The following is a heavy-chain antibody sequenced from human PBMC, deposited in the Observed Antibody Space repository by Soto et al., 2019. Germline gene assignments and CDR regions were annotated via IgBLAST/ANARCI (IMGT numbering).Heavy chain of an antibody. Sequence: QVQLVESGGGVVQPGRSLRLSCVASGFTFSTYGMHWVRQAPGKGLEWVAMTWNDGSNKYYTDSMKDRFTISRDNSKNRMYKQMNSLIDEGSGVNYCTTKIKDRQAFNIWAKGTMVTVSS. J-gene: IGHJ3*02. CDR3: TTKIKDRQAFNI. CDR1: GFTFSTYG. CDR2: TWNDGSNK. V-gene: IGHV3-33*01.